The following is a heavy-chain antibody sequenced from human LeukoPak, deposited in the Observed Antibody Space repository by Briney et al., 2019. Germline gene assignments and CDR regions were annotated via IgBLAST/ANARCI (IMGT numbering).Heavy chain of an antibody. V-gene: IGHV4-59*12. CDR1: GGSISGYY. CDR3: ARAPFSYYYGMDV. J-gene: IGHJ6*02. Sequence: SETLSLTCTVSGGSISGYYWSWIRQPPGKGLEWIGYIYYSGSTYYNPSLKSRVTISVDKSKNQFSLKLSSVTAADTAVYYCARAPFSYYYGMDVWGQGTTVTVSS. CDR2: IYYSGST. D-gene: IGHD3-3*01.